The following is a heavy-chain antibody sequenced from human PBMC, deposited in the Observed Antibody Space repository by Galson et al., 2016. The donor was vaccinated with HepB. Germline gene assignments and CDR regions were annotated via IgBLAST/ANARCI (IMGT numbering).Heavy chain of an antibody. J-gene: IGHJ4*02. CDR1: GINFNTFA. V-gene: IGHV3-23*01. CDR2: ISGSGGIR. Sequence: SLRLSCAASGINFNTFAMSWVRQAAGKGLEWVSLISGSGGIRHYADSVKGRFTISRDNSENTVYLQMNSLRAEDTAVYYCAKDTNPGGYAPHDWGQGTLVSVSS. CDR3: AKDTNPGGYAPHD. D-gene: IGHD2-2*01.